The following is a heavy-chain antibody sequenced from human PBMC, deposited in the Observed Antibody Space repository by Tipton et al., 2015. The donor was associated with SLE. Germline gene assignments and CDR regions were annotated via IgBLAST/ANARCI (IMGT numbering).Heavy chain of an antibody. CDR2: IYYSGST. Sequence: LRLSCTVSGGSISSYYWSWIRQPPGKGLEWIGYIYYSGSTNYNPSLKSRVTISVDTSKNQFSLKLSSVTAADTAVYYCARGHSSSSYYFDYWGQGTLVTVSS. J-gene: IGHJ4*02. V-gene: IGHV4-59*01. CDR1: GGSISSYY. D-gene: IGHD6-13*01. CDR3: ARGHSSSSYYFDY.